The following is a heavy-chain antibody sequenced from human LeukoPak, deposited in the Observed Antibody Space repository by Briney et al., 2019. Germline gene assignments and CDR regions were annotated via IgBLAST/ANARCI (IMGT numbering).Heavy chain of an antibody. CDR2: ISWNSGSI. J-gene: IGHJ4*02. CDR3: AKRGAEVGTTIAPGDY. CDR1: GFTFDDYA. Sequence: GGSLRLSCAASGFTFDDYAMHWVRQAPGKGLEWVSGISWNSGSIGYADSVKGRFTISRDSSKNTLYLQMNSLRAEDTAVYYCAKRGAEVGTTIAPGDYWGQGSLVTVSS. D-gene: IGHD1-26*01. V-gene: IGHV3-9*01.